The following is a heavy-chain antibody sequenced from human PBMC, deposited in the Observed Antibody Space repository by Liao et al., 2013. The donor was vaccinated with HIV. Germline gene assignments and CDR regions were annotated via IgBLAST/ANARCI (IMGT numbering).Heavy chain of an antibody. CDR1: GGSISNYY. D-gene: IGHD1-1*01. CDR2: IYYSGSS. Sequence: QVQLQESGPGLVKPSETLSLTCTVSGGSISNYYWSWIRQSPGKGLEWIGYIYYSGSSNYNPSLKSRVTISVDTSKNQFSLRLSSVTAADTAVYYCARGRGTSAFDIWGQGTMVTVSS. V-gene: IGHV4-59*12. J-gene: IGHJ3*02. CDR3: ARGRGTSAFDI.